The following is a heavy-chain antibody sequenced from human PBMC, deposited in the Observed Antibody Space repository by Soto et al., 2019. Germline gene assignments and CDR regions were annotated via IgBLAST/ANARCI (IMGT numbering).Heavy chain of an antibody. Sequence: GVLRLSCAASGFTFSSYAMSWVRQTPGKGLEWVSSISSSGATTYYAEDSVKGRFSISRDNSKNTLYLQMNSLRAEDTAVYYCVKGGITLGRGVFGISVYGMDGWGPGTTVNVSS. J-gene: IGHJ6*02. CDR3: VKGGITLGRGVFGISVYGMDG. CDR1: GFTFSSYA. V-gene: IGHV3-23*01. D-gene: IGHD3-10*01. CDR2: ISSSGATT.